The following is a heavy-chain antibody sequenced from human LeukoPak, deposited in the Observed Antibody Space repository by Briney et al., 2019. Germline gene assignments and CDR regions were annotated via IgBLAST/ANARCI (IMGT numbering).Heavy chain of an antibody. D-gene: IGHD1-26*01. CDR1: GFTFSSYA. CDR2: TSDRGDYT. V-gene: IGHV3-23*01. J-gene: IGHJ4*02. CDR3: AKKAQYNGNYPLDY. Sequence: TGRSLRLSCAASGFTFSSYAMHWVRQAPGKGLEWVSGTSDRGDYTYYADSVKGRFTISRDNSKNTLYLQMNSLRAEDTALYFCAKKAQYNGNYPLDYWGQGTLVTVSS.